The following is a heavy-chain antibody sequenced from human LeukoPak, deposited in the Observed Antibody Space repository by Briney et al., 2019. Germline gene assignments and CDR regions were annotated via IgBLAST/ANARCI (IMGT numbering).Heavy chain of an antibody. Sequence: SETLSLTCTVSGGSISSYYWSWIRQPPGKGLEWIGYIYYSGSTNYNPSLKSRVTISVDTSKNQFSLKLRSVTAADTAVYYCARDYVGFDYWGQGTLVTVSS. CDR3: ARDYVGFDY. V-gene: IGHV4-59*12. CDR1: GGSISSYY. CDR2: IYYSGST. J-gene: IGHJ4*02. D-gene: IGHD2-15*01.